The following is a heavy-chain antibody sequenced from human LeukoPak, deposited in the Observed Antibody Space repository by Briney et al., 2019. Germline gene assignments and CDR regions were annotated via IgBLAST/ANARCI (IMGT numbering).Heavy chain of an antibody. CDR3: ARDEQGYSYGAGHYYYMDV. CDR1: GFTVSSNY. J-gene: IGHJ6*03. D-gene: IGHD5-18*01. Sequence: GGSLRLSCAASGFTVSSNYMSWVRQAPGKGLEWVSVIYSGGSTYYVDSVKGRFTISRDNSKNTLYLQMNSLRAEDTAVYYCARDEQGYSYGAGHYYYMDVWGKGTTVTISS. CDR2: IYSGGST. V-gene: IGHV3-66*01.